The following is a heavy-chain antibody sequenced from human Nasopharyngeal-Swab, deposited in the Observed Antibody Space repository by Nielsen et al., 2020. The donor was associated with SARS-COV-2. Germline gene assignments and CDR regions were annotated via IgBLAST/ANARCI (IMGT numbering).Heavy chain of an antibody. J-gene: IGHJ4*02. V-gene: IGHV3-30*01. CDR1: GFTFSSYA. CDR3: ARAPGDSLDY. CDR2: ISYDGSNK. D-gene: IGHD1-26*01. Sequence: GESLKISCAASGFTFSSYAMHWVRQAPGKGLEWVAVISYDGSNKYYADSVKGRFTISRDNSKNTLYLQMNSRRAEDTAVYYCARAPGDSLDYWGQGTLVTVSS.